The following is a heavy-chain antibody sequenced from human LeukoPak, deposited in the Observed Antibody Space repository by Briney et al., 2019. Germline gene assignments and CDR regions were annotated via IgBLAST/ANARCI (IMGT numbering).Heavy chain of an antibody. CDR1: GGSISSSSYY. V-gene: IGHV4-39*01. J-gene: IGHJ4*02. Sequence: SETLSLTCTVSGGSISSSSYYWGWIRQPPGKGLEWIGSIYYSGSTYYNPSLKSRVTISVDTSKNQFSLKLSSVTAADTAVYYCARQENSSGWYGVDYWGQGTLVTVPS. CDR3: ARQENSSGWYGVDY. D-gene: IGHD6-19*01. CDR2: IYYSGST.